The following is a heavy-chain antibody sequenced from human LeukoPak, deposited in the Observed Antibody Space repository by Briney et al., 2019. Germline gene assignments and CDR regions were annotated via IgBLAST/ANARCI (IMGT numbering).Heavy chain of an antibody. J-gene: IGHJ4*02. V-gene: IGHV1-46*01. CDR3: ARGEGYCSGGSCYGLS. CDR2: INPSGGST. CDR1: GYTLTELS. Sequence: GASVKVSCKVSGYTLTELSMHWVRQAPGKGLEWMGIINPSGGSTSYAQKFQGRVTMTRDTSTSTVYMELSSLRSEDTAVYYCARGEGYCSGGSCYGLSWGQGTLVTVSS. D-gene: IGHD2-15*01.